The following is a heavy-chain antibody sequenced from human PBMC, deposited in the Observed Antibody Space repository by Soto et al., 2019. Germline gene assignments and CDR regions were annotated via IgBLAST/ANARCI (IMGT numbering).Heavy chain of an antibody. Sequence: SETLSLTCAVYGGSFSGHSWSWIRQSPGKGLEWIGDINHSGRVNYSPSLKSRITISLDTSKNQFSLTLSTVTAAGTAMYYCSTRAYDTSGYYRFDPWGQGTLVTVSS. V-gene: IGHV4-34*01. CDR1: GGSFSGHS. J-gene: IGHJ5*01. CDR2: INHSGRV. CDR3: STRAYDTSGYYRFDP. D-gene: IGHD3-22*01.